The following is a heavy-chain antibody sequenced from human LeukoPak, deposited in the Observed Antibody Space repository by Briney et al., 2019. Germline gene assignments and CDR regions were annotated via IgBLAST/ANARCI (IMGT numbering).Heavy chain of an antibody. Sequence: EXXSLTCTVSGGSISSYYWSWLRQPAGKGLEWIGRIYTSGSTNYNPSLKSRGTISVDTSKNQFFLKLSSVTAAVTAVYYCARATAYYDFWSGYRETNYYYYYMDVWGKGTTVTVSS. V-gene: IGHV4-4*07. J-gene: IGHJ6*03. CDR1: GGSISSYY. D-gene: IGHD3-3*01. CDR2: IYTSGST. CDR3: ARATAYYDFWSGYRETNYYYYYMDV.